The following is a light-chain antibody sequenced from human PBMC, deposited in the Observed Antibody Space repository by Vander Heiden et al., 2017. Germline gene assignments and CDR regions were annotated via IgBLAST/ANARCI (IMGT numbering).Light chain of an antibody. Sequence: SALTQPASVSGSPGQSITISCTGTSSDVGDYNYVSWYQQHPGKAPKLMIYEVSNRPSGVSNRFSGSKSGNTASLTISGLQAEDEADYYCSSYTSSSTLVFGGGTKLTVL. J-gene: IGLJ2*01. CDR1: SSDVGDYNY. V-gene: IGLV2-14*01. CDR2: EVS. CDR3: SSYTSSSTLV.